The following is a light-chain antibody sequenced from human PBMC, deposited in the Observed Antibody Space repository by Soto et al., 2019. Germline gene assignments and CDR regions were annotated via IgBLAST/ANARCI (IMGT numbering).Light chain of an antibody. CDR1: QDISNY. Sequence: DIQMTQSPSSLSASVGDRVTITCRASQDISNYLAWYQQKPGKVPKLLIYAASTLHSGVPSRFSGSGSGTDFTLTISSLQPEDVATYYCQKYNSAPQTFGQGTKVDI. CDR2: AAS. V-gene: IGKV1-27*01. J-gene: IGKJ1*01. CDR3: QKYNSAPQT.